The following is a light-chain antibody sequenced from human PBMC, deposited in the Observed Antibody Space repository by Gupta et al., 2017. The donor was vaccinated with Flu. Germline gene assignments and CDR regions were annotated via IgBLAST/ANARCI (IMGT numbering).Light chain of an antibody. CDR2: GAS. CDR3: HQYGSSPQT. V-gene: IGKV3-20*01. Sequence: GTLSLSPGERATLSCRASQSVSSSYLAWYQQKPGQAPRLLIYGASSRATGIPDRFSGSGSGTDFTLTISRLEPEDFAVYYCHQYGSSPQTFGQGTKVEIK. J-gene: IGKJ1*01. CDR1: QSVSSSY.